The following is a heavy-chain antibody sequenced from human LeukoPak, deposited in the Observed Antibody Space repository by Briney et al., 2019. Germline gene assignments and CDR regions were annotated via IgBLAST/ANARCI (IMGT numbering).Heavy chain of an antibody. CDR3: ARDRSWNYAYYGMDV. V-gene: IGHV3-48*02. CDR1: GFTFSSYS. D-gene: IGHD1-26*01. CDR2: ISSSSSTI. Sequence: PSGGSLRLSCAASGFTFSSYSMNWVRQAPGKGLEWVSYISSSSSTIYYADSVKGRFTISRDNAKNSLYLQMNSLRDEDTAVYYCARDRSWNYAYYGMDVWGQGTTVTVSS. J-gene: IGHJ6*02.